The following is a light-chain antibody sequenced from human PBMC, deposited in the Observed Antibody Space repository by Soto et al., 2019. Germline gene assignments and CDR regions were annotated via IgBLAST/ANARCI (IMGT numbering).Light chain of an antibody. CDR2: GAS. CDR1: QRVSSAY. J-gene: IGKJ3*01. CDR3: HQYDTCPP. Sequence: EIVLTQSPGTLSLSPGERATLSCRASQRVSSAYLAWYQQKPGQAPRLLMYGASHRATGTPDRFSGSGSGTDFTLTFSRLEPDDLAVYYCHQYDTCPPFGPGTKVHI. V-gene: IGKV3-20*01.